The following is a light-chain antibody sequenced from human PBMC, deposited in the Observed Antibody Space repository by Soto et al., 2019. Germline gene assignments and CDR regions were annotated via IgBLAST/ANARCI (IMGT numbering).Light chain of an antibody. CDR2: DVT. CDR3: RSYSSSSTHVV. J-gene: IGLJ2*01. V-gene: IGLV2-14*03. Sequence: QSALTQPASVSGSPGRSVTISCTGSSSDVGDFNFVSWYQHLPGRAPKLIIYDVTNRPSGISYRFSASKSGRTASLTISELQAEDEADYYCRSYSSSSTHVVFGGGTKLTVL. CDR1: SSDVGDFNF.